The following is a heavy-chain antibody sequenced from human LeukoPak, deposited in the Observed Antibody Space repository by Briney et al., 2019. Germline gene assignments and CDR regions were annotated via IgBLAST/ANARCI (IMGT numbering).Heavy chain of an antibody. CDR3: TRGRGTALDY. CDR2: IYTSGGT. V-gene: IGHV4-4*07. J-gene: IGHJ4*02. D-gene: IGHD1-14*01. Sequence: PSETLSLTCTVSDVSISGYYWSWIRQPAGKGLEWIGRIYTSGGTSYNPSLKSRVTMSVDTSKNQFSLKLTSVTAADTAMYYCTRGRGTALDYWGQGTLVTVSS. CDR1: DVSISGYY.